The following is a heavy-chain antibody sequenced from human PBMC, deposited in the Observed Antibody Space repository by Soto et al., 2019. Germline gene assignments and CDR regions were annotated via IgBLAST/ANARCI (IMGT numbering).Heavy chain of an antibody. D-gene: IGHD3-16*01. CDR2: INAGNGNT. V-gene: IGHV1-3*01. CDR1: GYTLTSYA. Sequence: ASVKVSCKASGYTLTSYAVHWVRQAPGQRLEWMGWINAGNGNTKYSQKFQGRVTINRDTSASTAYMELSSLRSEDTAVYYCARDGGIKYFDYWGQGTLVTVSS. J-gene: IGHJ4*02. CDR3: ARDGGIKYFDY.